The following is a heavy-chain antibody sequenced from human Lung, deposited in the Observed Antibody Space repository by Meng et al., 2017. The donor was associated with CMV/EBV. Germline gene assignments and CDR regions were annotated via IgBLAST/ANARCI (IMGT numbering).Heavy chain of an antibody. V-gene: IGHV3-30*02. Sequence: GGSXRLXCAASGFIFSSYGMHWVRQAPGKGLEWVAFIRYDGSKEYYVDFVKGRFTISRDNSKNTLYLQMHSLRPGDTAVYYCAKERIRYNYGSETIDYWGQGTXVTVDS. CDR3: AKERIRYNYGSETIDY. D-gene: IGHD5-18*01. CDR1: GFIFSSYG. CDR2: IRYDGSKE. J-gene: IGHJ4*02.